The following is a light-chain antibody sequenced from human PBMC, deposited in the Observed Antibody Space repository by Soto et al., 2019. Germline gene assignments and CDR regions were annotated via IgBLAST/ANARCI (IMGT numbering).Light chain of an antibody. CDR1: QSVSRY. CDR2: DAS. V-gene: IGKV3-11*01. Sequence: ELVLTQSPGTLSLSPGGSATLSCRASQSVSRYLAWYQQKPGQALRLLIYDASKRATGIPARFSGSGSGTDFTLTISSLEPEDFATYYCQQDYSTLATFGQGTRLEIK. J-gene: IGKJ5*01. CDR3: QQDYSTLAT.